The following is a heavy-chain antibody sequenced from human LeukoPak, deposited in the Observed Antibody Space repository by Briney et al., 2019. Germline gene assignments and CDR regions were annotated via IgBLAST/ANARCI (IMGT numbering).Heavy chain of an antibody. CDR1: GGSFSGYY. Sequence: SETLSLTCAVYGGSFSGYYWSWIRQPPGKGLEWIGEINHSGSTNYNPSLKSRVTISVDTSKNQFSLKLSSVTAADTPVYYCARRGRYCSGGSCFIGLFDPWGQGTLVTVSS. CDR2: INHSGST. CDR3: ARRGRYCSGGSCFIGLFDP. V-gene: IGHV4-34*01. D-gene: IGHD2-15*01. J-gene: IGHJ5*02.